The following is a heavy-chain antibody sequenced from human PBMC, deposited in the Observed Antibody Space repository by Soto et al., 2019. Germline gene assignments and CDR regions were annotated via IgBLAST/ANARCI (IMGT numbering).Heavy chain of an antibody. Sequence: ASVKVSCKASTFTFTSSAVQWVRQARGQRLEWIGWIVVGSGNTKYAQNFQERVTITRDMSSGTAYLELSSLRSEDTAVYYCAIHREVATYYFDYWGQGTLVTAS. CDR1: TFTFTSSA. J-gene: IGHJ4*02. D-gene: IGHD2-15*01. CDR2: IVVGSGNT. V-gene: IGHV1-58*01. CDR3: AIHREVATYYFDY.